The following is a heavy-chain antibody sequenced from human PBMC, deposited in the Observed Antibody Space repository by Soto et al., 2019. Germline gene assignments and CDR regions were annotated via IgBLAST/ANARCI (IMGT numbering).Heavy chain of an antibody. CDR1: GGSVSSSY. Sequence: QVQLQESGPGLVKPSETLSLTCTVSGGSVSSSYWAWIRQPPGKGLEWIGYTVHSGSTKYNPSLKSRVAMSVDTSENQFSLKLSSVTAADTAVYYCARDHRGTQYFDLWGRGTLVIVSS. CDR2: TVHSGST. CDR3: ARDHRGTQYFDL. J-gene: IGHJ2*01. V-gene: IGHV4-59*02. D-gene: IGHD1-7*01.